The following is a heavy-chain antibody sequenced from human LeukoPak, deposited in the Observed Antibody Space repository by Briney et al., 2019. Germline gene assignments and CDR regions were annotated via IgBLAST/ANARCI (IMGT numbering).Heavy chain of an antibody. J-gene: IGHJ4*02. CDR2: INPNSGGT. CDR1: GYTFTGYY. D-gene: IGHD6-19*01. V-gene: IGHV1-2*02. CDR3: ARVIHSGWYLFDY. Sequence: ASVKVSCKASGYTFTGYYMHWVRQAPGQGLEWMGWINPNSGGTNYAQKFQGRVTMTRDTSISTAYMELRSLRSDDTAVYYCARVIHSGWYLFDYWGQGTLVTVSS.